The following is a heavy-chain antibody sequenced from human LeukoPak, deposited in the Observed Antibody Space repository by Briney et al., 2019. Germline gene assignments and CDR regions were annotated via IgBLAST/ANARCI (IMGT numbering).Heavy chain of an antibody. V-gene: IGHV4-31*03. D-gene: IGHD3-10*01. J-gene: IGHJ5*02. CDR3: ARNLLPYFGELDP. CDR1: GGSINTDNYY. Sequence: SETLSLTCTVSGGSINTDNYYWSWIRQSPVKGLEWIGYIHHTGTTYYNPSLRSRVSISVFTSNNQFSLTLISVTAADTAVYYCARNLLPYFGELDPWGRGNLVTVSS. CDR2: IHHTGTT.